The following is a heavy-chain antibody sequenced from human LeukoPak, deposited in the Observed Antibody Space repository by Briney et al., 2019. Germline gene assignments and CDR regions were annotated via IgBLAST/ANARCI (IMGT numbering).Heavy chain of an antibody. CDR2: INHSGST. Sequence: SETLSLTCAVYGGSFSGYYWSWIRQPPGKGLEWIGEINHSGSTNYNPSLKSRVTISVDTSKNQFSLKLSSVTAADTAVYYCASLVPAAMKDYYYYYMDVWGKETTVTVSS. CDR1: GGSFSGYY. CDR3: ASLVPAAMKDYYYYYMDV. V-gene: IGHV4-34*01. D-gene: IGHD2-2*01. J-gene: IGHJ6*03.